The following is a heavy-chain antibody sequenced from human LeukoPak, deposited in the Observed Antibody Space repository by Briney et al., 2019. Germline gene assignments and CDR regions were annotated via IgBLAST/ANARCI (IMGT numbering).Heavy chain of an antibody. CDR1: GFTFSDYS. CDR2: IGIDSGNT. CDR3: ARDYKYAFDN. D-gene: IGHD5-24*01. J-gene: IGHJ4*02. V-gene: IGHV3-48*01. Sequence: GGSLRLSCAASGFTFSDYSMNWVRQAPGKGLEWISYIGIDSGNTNYADSVKGRFTISGDKDKNSLYLQMNSLRVEDTAVYYCARDYKYAFDNWGKGTLVTVSS.